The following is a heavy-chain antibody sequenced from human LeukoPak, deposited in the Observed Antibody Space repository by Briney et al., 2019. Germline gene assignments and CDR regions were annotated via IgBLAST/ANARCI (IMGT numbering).Heavy chain of an antibody. CDR2: FDPEDGET. CDR1: GYTLTELS. CDR3: ATARGDMVRGVILSNWFDP. J-gene: IGHJ5*02. D-gene: IGHD3-10*01. V-gene: IGHV1-24*01. Sequence: ASVKVSCKVSGYTLTELSMHWVRQAPGKGLEWMGGFDPEDGETIYAQKFQGRVTMTEDTPTDTAYMELSSLRSEDTAVYYCATARGDMVRGVILSNWFDPWGQGTLVTVSS.